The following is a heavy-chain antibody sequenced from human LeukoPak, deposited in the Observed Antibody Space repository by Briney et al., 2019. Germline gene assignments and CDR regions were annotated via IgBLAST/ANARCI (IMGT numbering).Heavy chain of an antibody. CDR2: INPNSGGT. D-gene: IGHD3-9*01. Sequence: AASVKVSCKASGYTFTGYYMHWVRQAPGQGLEWMGWINPNSGGTNYAQKFQGRVTMTRDTSISTAYMELSRLRSDDTAVYYCARDTSFEYYYMDVWGKGTTVTVSS. CDR1: GYTFTGYY. V-gene: IGHV1-2*02. J-gene: IGHJ6*03. CDR3: ARDTSFEYYYMDV.